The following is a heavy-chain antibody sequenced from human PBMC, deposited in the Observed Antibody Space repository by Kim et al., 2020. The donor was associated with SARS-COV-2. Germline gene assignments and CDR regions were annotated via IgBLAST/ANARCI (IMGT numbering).Heavy chain of an antibody. CDR2: ISYDGSNK. J-gene: IGHJ4*02. Sequence: GGSLRLSCAASGFTFSSYGMHWVRQAPGKGLEWVAVISYDGSNKYYADSVKGRFTISRDNSKNTLYLQMNSLRAEDTAVYYCAKDFMSPGYSGYGWGQGTLVTVSS. V-gene: IGHV3-30*18. D-gene: IGHD5-12*01. CDR1: GFTFSSYG. CDR3: AKDFMSPGYSGYG.